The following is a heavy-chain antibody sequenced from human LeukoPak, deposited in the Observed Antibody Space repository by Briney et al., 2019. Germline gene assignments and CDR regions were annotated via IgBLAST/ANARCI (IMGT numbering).Heavy chain of an antibody. V-gene: IGHV3-7*03. Sequence: GGSLRLSCAASGFTFSSYWMSWVRQAPGKGLEWVANIKADGSEKYYVDSMKGRFTISRDNSKNTVYLQLNSLRAGDTAIYYCTKDRRGPAAGTWYFDSWGQGTLVTVSS. J-gene: IGHJ4*02. CDR3: TKDRRGPAAGTWYFDS. CDR1: GFTFSSYW. CDR2: IKADGSEK. D-gene: IGHD6-13*01.